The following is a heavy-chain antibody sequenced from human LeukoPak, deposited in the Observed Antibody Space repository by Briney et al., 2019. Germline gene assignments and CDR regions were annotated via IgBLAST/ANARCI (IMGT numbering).Heavy chain of an antibody. CDR3: VSYYFDFSGYYDDY. Sequence: SETLSLTCTVSGGSISSSSYYWGWIRQPPGKGLEWIGSIYYSGSTYYNPSLKSRVTISVDTSKNQFSLKLSSVTAADTAVYYCVSYYFDFSGYYDDYWGQGTLVTVSS. J-gene: IGHJ4*02. CDR2: IYYSGST. CDR1: GGSISSSSYY. D-gene: IGHD3-22*01. V-gene: IGHV4-39*01.